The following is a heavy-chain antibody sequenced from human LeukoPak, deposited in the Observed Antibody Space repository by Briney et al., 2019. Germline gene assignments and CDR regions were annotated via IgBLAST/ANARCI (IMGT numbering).Heavy chain of an antibody. CDR2: FDPEDGET. CDR3: ATDLGGGLSHVTGY. CDR1: GYTLTELS. Sequence: ASVKVSCKVSGYTLTELSMHWVRQAPGKGLEWMGGFDPEDGETIYAQKFQGRVTMTEDTSTDTAYMELSSLRSEDTSGYYCATDLGGGLSHVTGYWGQGTLVTVSS. V-gene: IGHV1-24*01. J-gene: IGHJ4*02. D-gene: IGHD3-10*01.